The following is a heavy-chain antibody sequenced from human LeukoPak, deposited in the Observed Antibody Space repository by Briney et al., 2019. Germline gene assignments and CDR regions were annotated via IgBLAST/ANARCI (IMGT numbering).Heavy chain of an antibody. V-gene: IGHV3-13*01. Sequence: GGSLRLSCAASGFTFRSYDMHWVRQATGKGLEWVSGIGTAGEIYYPGSVKGRFTISRENAKNSLYLQMNSLRAGDTAVYYCAITEYSSNYYSDYWGQGTLVTVSS. CDR3: AITEYSSNYYSDY. CDR2: IGTAGEI. D-gene: IGHD6-6*01. J-gene: IGHJ4*02. CDR1: GFTFRSYD.